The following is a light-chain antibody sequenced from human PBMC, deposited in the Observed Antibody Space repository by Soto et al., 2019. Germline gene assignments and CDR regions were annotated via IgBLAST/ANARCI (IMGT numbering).Light chain of an antibody. J-gene: IGLJ1*01. Sequence: QSVLIQPPSASGTPGQRFTVPCSGGSSNIGSYTFNLYQQLPGAAPKHLIYSNSQRPSGVPARFSASKSGTAASLAISGPRSEDEAEYDGEAGDDSLNGYVFAPGTKLTVL. CDR3: EAGDDSLNGYV. CDR1: SSNIGSYT. CDR2: SNS. V-gene: IGLV1-44*01.